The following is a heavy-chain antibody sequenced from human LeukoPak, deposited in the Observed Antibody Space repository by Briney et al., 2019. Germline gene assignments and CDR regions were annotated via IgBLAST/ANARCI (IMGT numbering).Heavy chain of an antibody. J-gene: IGHJ5*02. D-gene: IGHD2-2*01. V-gene: IGHV1-69*13. CDR2: IIPIFGTA. Sequence: GASVKVSCKASGGTFSSYAISWVRQAPGQGREWMGGIIPIFGTANYAQKFQGRVTITADESTSTAYMELSSLRSEDTAVYYCARSLTPATIVVVPAAMVHWFDPWGQGTLVTVSS. CDR1: GGTFSSYA. CDR3: ARSLTPATIVVVPAAMVHWFDP.